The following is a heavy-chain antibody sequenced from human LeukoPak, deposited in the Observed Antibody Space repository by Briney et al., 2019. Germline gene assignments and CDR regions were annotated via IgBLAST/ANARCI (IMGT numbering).Heavy chain of an antibody. CDR3: ARMSPRLRRLTMTTTKGFDY. V-gene: IGHV4-34*01. Sequence: HPSETLSLTCAAYGGSFSVYYWSWIRQPPGKGLEWIGEINDSGRTNYNPSLKSRVTISVDTSKNQFSLKLSSVTAADTAVYYCARMSPRLRRLTMTTTKGFDYWGQGTLVTVSS. J-gene: IGHJ4*02. D-gene: IGHD4-17*01. CDR1: GGSFSVYY. CDR2: INDSGRT.